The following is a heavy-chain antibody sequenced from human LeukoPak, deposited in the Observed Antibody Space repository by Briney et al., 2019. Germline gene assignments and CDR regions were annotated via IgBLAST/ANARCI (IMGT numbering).Heavy chain of an antibody. V-gene: IGHV3-7*01. CDR1: GFTFSSYW. Sequence: GGSLRLSCAASGFTFSSYWMSWVRQAPGKGLEWVANIKQDGSEKYYVDSVKGRFTISRDNAKNSLYLQMNSLRAEDTAVYYCAREGDTAMAIFDYWGQGTLVTVSS. J-gene: IGHJ4*02. CDR2: IKQDGSEK. D-gene: IGHD5-18*01. CDR3: AREGDTAMAIFDY.